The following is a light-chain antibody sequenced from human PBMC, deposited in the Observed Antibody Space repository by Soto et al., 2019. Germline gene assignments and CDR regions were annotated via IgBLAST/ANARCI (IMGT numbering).Light chain of an antibody. CDR1: SSDVGGYNY. Sequence: QSALTQPASVSGSPGQSITISCTGTSSDVGGYNYVSWYQQHPGKAPKLMIYEVSNRPSGVSNRFSGSKSGNTASLTVSGLQAEDEADYYCFSYADTNNFVFGSGTKVTVL. CDR2: EVS. CDR3: FSYADTNNFV. J-gene: IGLJ1*01. V-gene: IGLV2-14*01.